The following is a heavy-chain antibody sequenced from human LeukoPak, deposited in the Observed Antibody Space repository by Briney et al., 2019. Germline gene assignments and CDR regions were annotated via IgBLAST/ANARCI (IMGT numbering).Heavy chain of an antibody. V-gene: IGHV1-8*01. D-gene: IGHD6-19*01. CDR2: MNPNSGNT. CDR3: ARGSSGPNQY. J-gene: IGHJ4*02. Sequence: ASLKVLCKPSGNSFNRFDINRARLAPGPRPEWMGWMNPNSGNTGYAQKFQGRVTMTRNTSISTAYMELSSLRSEDTAVYYCARGSSGPNQYWGQGTLVTVSS. CDR1: GNSFNRFD.